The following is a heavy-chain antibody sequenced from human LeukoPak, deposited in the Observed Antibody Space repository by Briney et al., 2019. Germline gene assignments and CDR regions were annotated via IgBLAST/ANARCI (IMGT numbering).Heavy chain of an antibody. CDR3: AREDYYDSGSNDY. J-gene: IGHJ4*02. Sequence: ASAKVSCKASGYTFTNYDINWVRQATGQGLEWMGWMNPNSGNTGYAQKFQGRVTITRNTSISTAYMELSSLRSEDTAVYYCAREDYYDSGSNDYWGQGTLVTVSS. CDR2: MNPNSGNT. V-gene: IGHV1-8*03. CDR1: GYTFTNYD. D-gene: IGHD3-22*01.